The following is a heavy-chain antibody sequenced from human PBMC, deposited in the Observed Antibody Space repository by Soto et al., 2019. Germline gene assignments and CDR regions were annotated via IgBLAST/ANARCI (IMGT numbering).Heavy chain of an antibody. CDR1: GDSISNDNW. V-gene: IGHV4-4*02. CDR2: IYHSGAT. Sequence: QVQLQESGPGLVKPSGTLSLTCAVSGDSISNDNWWSWVRQPPGKGLEWIGEIYHSGATNYNPSLTSRVTISVDRSKKQFSLGLTSMTAADTAVYFCARNGWYSLDFWGQGAMVTVSS. CDR3: ARNGWYSLDF. D-gene: IGHD6-19*01. J-gene: IGHJ3*01.